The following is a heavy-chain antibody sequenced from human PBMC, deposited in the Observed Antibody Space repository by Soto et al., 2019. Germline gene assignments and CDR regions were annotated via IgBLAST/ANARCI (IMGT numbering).Heavy chain of an antibody. CDR2: IYYSGST. J-gene: IGHJ3*02. CDR1: GGSISSGGYY. D-gene: IGHD2-2*01. Sequence: SETLSLTCTVSGGSISSGGYYWSWIRQHPGKGLEWIGYIYYSGSTYYNPSLKSLVIISVDTSKNQFSLKLSSVTAADTAVYYCARAVGGIVVVPAAEYSGYDDAFDIWGQGTMVTVSS. V-gene: IGHV4-31*01. CDR3: ARAVGGIVVVPAAEYSGYDDAFDI.